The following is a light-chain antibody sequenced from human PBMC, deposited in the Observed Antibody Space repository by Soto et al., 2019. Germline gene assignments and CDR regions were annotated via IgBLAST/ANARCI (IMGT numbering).Light chain of an antibody. Sequence: EIVLTQSPGTLSLSPGERATLSCRASQSVGNNYLAWYQQKVGQAPRLLNFAASKRATGIPDRFSGSGSGSDFTLTISRLEPEDFAVYYCQQYGTSPWTFGQGTKVEIK. J-gene: IGKJ1*01. V-gene: IGKV3-20*01. CDR2: AAS. CDR3: QQYGTSPWT. CDR1: QSVGNNY.